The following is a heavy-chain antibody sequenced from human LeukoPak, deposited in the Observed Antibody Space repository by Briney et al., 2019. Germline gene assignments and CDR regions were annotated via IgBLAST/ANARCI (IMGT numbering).Heavy chain of an antibody. CDR2: IYYSGST. CDR3: ARSGPTTPVRGYSYGSRYYYYGMDV. Sequence: ASETLSLTCTVSGGSISSGGYYWSWIRQHPGKGLEWIGYIYYSGSTYYNPSLKSRVTISVDTSKNQFSLKLSSVTAADTAVYYCARSGPTTPVRGYSYGSRYYYYGMDVWGQGTTVTVSS. CDR1: GGSISSGGYY. V-gene: IGHV4-31*03. D-gene: IGHD5-18*01. J-gene: IGHJ6*02.